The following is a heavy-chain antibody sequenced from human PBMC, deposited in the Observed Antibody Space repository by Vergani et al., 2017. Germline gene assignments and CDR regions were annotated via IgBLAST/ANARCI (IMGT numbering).Heavy chain of an antibody. CDR1: GGTFSSYA. CDR3: ARGRDFWDIAVAGPNWFDP. J-gene: IGHJ5*02. D-gene: IGHD6-19*01. V-gene: IGHV1-69*12. Sequence: QVQLVQSGAEVKKPGSSVKVSCKASGGTFSSYAISWVRQAPGQGLEWMGGIIPIFGTANYAQKFQGRVTITADESTSTAYMELSSLRSEDTAGYYCARGRDFWDIAVAGPNWFDPWGQGTLVTVSS. CDR2: IIPIFGTA.